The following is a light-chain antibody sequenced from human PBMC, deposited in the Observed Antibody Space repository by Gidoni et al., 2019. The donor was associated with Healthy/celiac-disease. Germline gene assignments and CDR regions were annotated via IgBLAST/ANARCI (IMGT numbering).Light chain of an antibody. CDR2: CAS. Sequence: EIVLTQSPGTLSLSPGERATLSCRASQRVSSSYLAWYQQKPGQAPRHPIYCASSRATGIPDRFSGSGSGTDFTLTISRLEPEDFAVYYCQQYGSSPWTFGQGTKVEIK. CDR1: QRVSSSY. J-gene: IGKJ1*01. V-gene: IGKV3-20*01. CDR3: QQYGSSPWT.